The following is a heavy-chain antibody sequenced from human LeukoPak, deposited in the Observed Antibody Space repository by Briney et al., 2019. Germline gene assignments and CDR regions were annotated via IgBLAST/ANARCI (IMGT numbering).Heavy chain of an antibody. CDR2: VYHTGST. J-gene: IGHJ3*02. V-gene: IGHV4-38-2*02. Sequence: SETLSLTCTVSGYSISYGYFWAWIRQPPGKGLEWIGSVYHTGSTHYTPSFKSRVTISLDTSKNQFSLKLSSVTAADTAVYYCARLRGMYYYDSSGYFTTNTKNDAFDIWGQGTMVTVSS. D-gene: IGHD3-22*01. CDR3: ARLRGMYYYDSSGYFTTNTKNDAFDI. CDR1: GYSISYGYF.